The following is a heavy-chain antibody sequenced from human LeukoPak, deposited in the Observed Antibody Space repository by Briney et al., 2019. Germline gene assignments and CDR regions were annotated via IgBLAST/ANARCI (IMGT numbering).Heavy chain of an antibody. CDR1: GYTFTGYY. D-gene: IGHD3-3*01. Sequence: ASVKVSCKASGYTFTGYYMHWVRQAPGQGVEWMGWINPNSGGTNYAQKFQGRVTMTRDTSISTAYMELSRLRSDDTAVYYCASQSRIITIFGVVMTAHAFDIWGQGTMVTVSS. CDR2: INPNSGGT. J-gene: IGHJ3*02. V-gene: IGHV1-2*02. CDR3: ASQSRIITIFGVVMTAHAFDI.